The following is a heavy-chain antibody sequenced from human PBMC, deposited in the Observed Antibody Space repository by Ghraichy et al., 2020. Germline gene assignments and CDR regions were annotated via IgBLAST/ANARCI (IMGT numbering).Heavy chain of an antibody. V-gene: IGHV4-4*02. J-gene: IGHJ6*02. CDR3: ARADQNGGWEDV. D-gene: IGHD1-26*01. CDR1: GGSITNSHW. Sequence: SETLSLTCAVSGGSITNSHWWSWVRQSPVKGLEWIGEIFHTGSTNYNPSLDSRAFISADKSKNQFSLKLTSVTAADAAIYYCARADQNGGWEDVWGQGTTVTVSS. CDR2: IFHTGST.